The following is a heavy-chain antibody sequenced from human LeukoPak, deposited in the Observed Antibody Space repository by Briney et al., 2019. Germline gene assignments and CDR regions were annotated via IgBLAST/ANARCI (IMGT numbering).Heavy chain of an antibody. CDR2: SGYAM. D-gene: IGHD2-2*02. Sequence: SGYAMYYADSVKGRLTVSRDNAKNSLYLQMNSLRAEDTAVYYCAKGKVVPATIYDYWGQGTLVTVSS. V-gene: IGHV3-11*01. CDR3: AKGKVVPATIYDY. J-gene: IGHJ4*02.